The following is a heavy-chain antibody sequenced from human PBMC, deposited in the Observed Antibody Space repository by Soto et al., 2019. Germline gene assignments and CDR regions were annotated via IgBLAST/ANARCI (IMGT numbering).Heavy chain of an antibody. CDR3: ARESITIFGVVPPFDY. Sequence: QVQLQESGPGLVKPSQTLSLTCTVSGGSISSGGYYWSWIRQHPGKGLEWIGYIYYSGSTYYNPSLKSRVTISVDTSKNQFSLKLSSVTAADTAVYYCARESITIFGVVPPFDYWGQGTLVTVSS. V-gene: IGHV4-31*03. D-gene: IGHD3-3*01. J-gene: IGHJ4*02. CDR1: GGSISSGGYY. CDR2: IYYSGST.